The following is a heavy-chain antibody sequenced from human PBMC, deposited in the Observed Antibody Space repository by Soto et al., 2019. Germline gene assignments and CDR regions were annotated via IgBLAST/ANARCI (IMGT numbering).Heavy chain of an antibody. CDR3: AKQVSDWNDHFDY. J-gene: IGHJ4*02. D-gene: IGHD1-1*01. CDR1: GFSFSSYG. CDR2: ISYDGTDE. V-gene: IGHV3-30*18. Sequence: QVQLVESGGGVVQPGRSLRLSCAASGFSFSSYGMHWVRQAPGKGLEWVAMISYDGTDEYYADSVKGRFTISRDNSKNAVYLQMNTLRAEDTAVFYCAKQVSDWNDHFDYCGQGTLVTVSS.